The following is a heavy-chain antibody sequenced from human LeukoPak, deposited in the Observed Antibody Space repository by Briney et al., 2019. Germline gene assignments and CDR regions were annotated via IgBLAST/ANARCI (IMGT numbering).Heavy chain of an antibody. J-gene: IGHJ5*02. CDR2: INTNTGNP. Sequence: ASVKVSCKASGYTFTSYAMNWVRQAPGQGLEWMGWINTNTGNPTYAQGFTGRFVFSLDTSVSTAYLQISSLKAEDTAVYYCARVDRGEDSSWYGGDWFGPWGQGTLVTVSS. CDR3: ARVDRGEDSSWYGGDWFGP. V-gene: IGHV7-4-1*02. D-gene: IGHD6-13*01. CDR1: GYTFTSYA.